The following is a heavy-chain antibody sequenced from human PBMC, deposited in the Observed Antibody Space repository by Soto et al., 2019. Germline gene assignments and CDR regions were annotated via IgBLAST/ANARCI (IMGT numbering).Heavy chain of an antibody. Sequence: QVQLQESGPGLVKPSGTLSLTCAVSGTSISSTFWWSWVRQPPGKGLEWIGEAHPSGTVNYTPSLASRATMSVDKSNNPLSLNLNSLTAADTAVFFCARHVGVAGTRGFDYWGQGILVAVSS. CDR3: ARHVGVAGTRGFDY. J-gene: IGHJ4*02. D-gene: IGHD6-19*01. CDR2: AHPSGTV. CDR1: GTSISSTFW. V-gene: IGHV4-4*02.